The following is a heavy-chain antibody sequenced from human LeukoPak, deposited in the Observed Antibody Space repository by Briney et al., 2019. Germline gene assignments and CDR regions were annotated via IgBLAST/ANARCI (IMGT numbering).Heavy chain of an antibody. D-gene: IGHD5-12*01. CDR3: ARLKVYGVVATTYNWFDP. V-gene: IGHV4-34*01. CDR1: GGSISSYY. CDR2: INHSGST. J-gene: IGHJ5*02. Sequence: SETLSLTCTVSGGSISSYYWSWIRQPPGKGLEWIGEINHSGSTNYNPSLKSRVTISVDTSKNQFSLKLSSVTAADTAVYYCARLKVYGVVATTYNWFDPWGQGTLVTVSS.